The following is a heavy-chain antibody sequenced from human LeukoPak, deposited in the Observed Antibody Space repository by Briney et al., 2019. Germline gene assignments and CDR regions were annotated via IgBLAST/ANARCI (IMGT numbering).Heavy chain of an antibody. CDR1: GGSFSGYY. Sequence: PSETLSLTCAVYGGSFSGYYWSWIRQPPGKGLEWIGEINHSGSTNYNPSLKSRVTISVDTSKNQFSLELSSVTAADTAVYYCARDSGSSDYWGQGTLVTVSS. CDR2: INHSGST. V-gene: IGHV4-34*01. D-gene: IGHD1-26*01. CDR3: ARDSGSSDY. J-gene: IGHJ4*02.